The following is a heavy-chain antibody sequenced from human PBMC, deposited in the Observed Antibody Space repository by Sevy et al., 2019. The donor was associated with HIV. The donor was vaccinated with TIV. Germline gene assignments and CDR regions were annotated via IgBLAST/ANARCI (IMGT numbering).Heavy chain of an antibody. J-gene: IGHJ6*04. Sequence: SETLSLTCAVYGGSFSGYYWSWIRQPPGKGLEWIGEINHSGSTNYNPSLKSRVTISVDTSKNQFSLKLSSVTAADTAVYYWAREIPRSQAHYGSGGGDVWGKGTTVTVSS. CDR1: GGSFSGYY. CDR2: INHSGST. V-gene: IGHV4-34*01. CDR3: AREIPRSQAHYGSGGGDV. D-gene: IGHD3-10*01.